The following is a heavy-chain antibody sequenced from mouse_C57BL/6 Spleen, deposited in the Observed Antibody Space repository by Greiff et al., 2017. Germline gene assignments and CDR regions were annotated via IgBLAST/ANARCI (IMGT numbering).Heavy chain of an antibody. V-gene: IGHV1-19*01. Sequence: VQLQQSGPVLVKPGASVKMSCKASGYTFTDYYMNWVNQSHGKSLEWIGVINPYNGGTSYNQKFKGKATLTVDKSSSTAYMELNSLTSEDSAIYDCESETAQATFWFAYWGQGTLVTVSA. CDR3: ESETAQATFWFAY. CDR2: INPYNGGT. CDR1: GYTFTDYY. D-gene: IGHD3-2*02. J-gene: IGHJ3*01.